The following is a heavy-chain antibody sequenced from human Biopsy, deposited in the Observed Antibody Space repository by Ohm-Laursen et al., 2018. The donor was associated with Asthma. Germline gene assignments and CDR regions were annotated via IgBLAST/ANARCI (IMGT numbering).Heavy chain of an antibody. Sequence: SVKVSCKASGYTFISYGMSWVRQAPGQGLEWMGWISTYNGKTNFDQKFQDRVTMTTDKSTSTAYLHLRGLRSDDTAVYYCARIPITMVRALIHPFDYWGLGTLVTVST. CDR3: ARIPITMVRALIHPFDY. D-gene: IGHD3-10*01. CDR2: ISTYNGKT. J-gene: IGHJ4*02. V-gene: IGHV1-18*01. CDR1: GYTFISYG.